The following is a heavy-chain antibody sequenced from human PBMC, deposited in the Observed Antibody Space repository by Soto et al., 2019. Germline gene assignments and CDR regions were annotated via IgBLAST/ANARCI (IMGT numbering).Heavy chain of an antibody. CDR3: ATGLEYSTGWHYFAY. V-gene: IGHV1-69*01. CDR2: IVPIFGPE. D-gene: IGHD6-19*01. CDR1: GGTFSTSA. J-gene: IGHJ4*02. Sequence: QVRLVQSGPEVRKPGFSVKVSCKASGGTFSTSAISWVRQAPGQGLEGMGGIVPIFGPEKYAPKFQGRVTISADESTNTFYMELGSLRSEDTAVYYCATGLEYSTGWHYFAYWRQGTLVTVSS.